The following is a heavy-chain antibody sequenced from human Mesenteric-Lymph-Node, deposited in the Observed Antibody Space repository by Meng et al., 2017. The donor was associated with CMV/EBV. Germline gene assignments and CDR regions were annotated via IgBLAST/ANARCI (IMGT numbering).Heavy chain of an antibody. CDR3: AKDKGFRYLEWSSV. CDR1: GFTFSISG. CDR2: IRSDGSDE. V-gene: IGHV3-30*02. J-gene: IGHJ4*02. D-gene: IGHD3-3*01. Sequence: GGSLRLSCAASGFTFSISGMHWVRQAPGKGLEWVALIRSDGSDEYYGDSVKGRFTISRDNSKNTLFLQMNSLGAEDTAVYYCAKDKGFRYLEWSSVRGQGTLVTVSS.